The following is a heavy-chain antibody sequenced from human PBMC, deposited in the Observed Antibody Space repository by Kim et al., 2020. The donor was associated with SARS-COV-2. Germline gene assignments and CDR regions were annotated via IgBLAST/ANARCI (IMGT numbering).Heavy chain of an antibody. D-gene: IGHD6-13*01. CDR1: GGSISSYY. CDR3: ARDSGSSWPNYYYYGMDV. J-gene: IGHJ6*02. V-gene: IGHV4-59*01. Sequence: SETLSLTCTVSGGSISSYYWSWIRQPPGKGLEWIGYIYYSGSTNYNPSLKSRVTISVDTSKNQFSLKLSSVTAADTAVYYCARDSGSSWPNYYYYGMDVWGQGTTGTVSS. CDR2: IYYSGST.